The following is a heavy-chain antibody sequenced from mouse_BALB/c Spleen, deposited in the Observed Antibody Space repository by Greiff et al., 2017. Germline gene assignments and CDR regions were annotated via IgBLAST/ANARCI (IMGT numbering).Heavy chain of an antibody. D-gene: IGHD2-14*01. Sequence: QVTLKVCGPGILKPSQTLSLTCSFSGFSLSTSGMGVHWVRQPPGKGLEWLGVIWAGGSTNYNSALMSRLSISKDNSKSQVFLKMNSLQTDDTAMYYCARDRKAYYRYSYAMDYWGQGTSVTVSS. V-gene: IGHV2-9*02. CDR1: GFSLSTSG. CDR3: ARDRKAYYRYSYAMDY. J-gene: IGHJ4*01. CDR2: IWAGGST.